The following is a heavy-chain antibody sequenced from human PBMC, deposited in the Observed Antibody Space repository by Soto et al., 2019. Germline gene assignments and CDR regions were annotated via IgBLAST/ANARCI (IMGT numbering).Heavy chain of an antibody. CDR2: IYWNEDK. V-gene: IGHV2-5*08. CDR1: GGSISSGGYY. CDR3: AHRGYGDYPRDNWFDP. J-gene: IGHJ5*02. D-gene: IGHD4-17*01. Sequence: QELGPGLVKPSQTLSLTCTVSGGSISSGGYYWSWIRQHPGKGLEWLALIYWNEDKRYSPSLKSRLTITKDTSKNQVVLTMTNMDPVDTATYYCAHRGYGDYPRDNWFDPWGQGTLVTVSS.